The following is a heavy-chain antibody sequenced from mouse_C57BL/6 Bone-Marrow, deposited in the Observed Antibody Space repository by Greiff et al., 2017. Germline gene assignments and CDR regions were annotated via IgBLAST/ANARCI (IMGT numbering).Heavy chain of an antibody. CDR3: ARDYYGSTFYWFDY. CDR1: GFTFSSYA. J-gene: IGHJ2*01. D-gene: IGHD1-1*01. Sequence: EVHLVESGGGLVKPGGFLKLSCAASGFTFSSYAMSWVRQTPEKRLEWVATISDGGSYTYYPDNVKGRFTISRDNAKNNLYLQMSHLKSEDTAMYYCARDYYGSTFYWFDYWGQGTTLTVSS. CDR2: ISDGGSYT. V-gene: IGHV5-4*01.